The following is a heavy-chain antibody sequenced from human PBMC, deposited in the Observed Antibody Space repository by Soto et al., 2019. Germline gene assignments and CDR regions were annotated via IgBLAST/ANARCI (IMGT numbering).Heavy chain of an antibody. D-gene: IGHD1-1*01. CDR1: GFTFSNYA. Sequence: EVQLLESGGGLVQPGGSLRLSSSASGFTFSNYAMSWVRQAPGKGLEWVSGISASGATTYYADSVKGRFTISRDNSKNTLYLQMNSLRAEDTAVYFCAKDGGTRTPRWFDPWGQGTLVTVSS. CDR3: AKDGGTRTPRWFDP. V-gene: IGHV3-23*01. CDR2: ISASGATT. J-gene: IGHJ5*02.